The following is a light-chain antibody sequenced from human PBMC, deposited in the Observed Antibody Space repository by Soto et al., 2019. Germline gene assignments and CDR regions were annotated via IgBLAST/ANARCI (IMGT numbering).Light chain of an antibody. Sequence: EIVLTQSPATLSLSPGERATLSCRASQTFSSHLAWYQQKPGQAPRLLIYDASKRATGIPARFSGRGSGTDFTLTISSLEPEYSAVYYCQPRSNWPPVITFGQGTRLEIK. CDR1: QTFSSH. CDR2: DAS. CDR3: QPRSNWPPVIT. J-gene: IGKJ5*01. V-gene: IGKV3-11*01.